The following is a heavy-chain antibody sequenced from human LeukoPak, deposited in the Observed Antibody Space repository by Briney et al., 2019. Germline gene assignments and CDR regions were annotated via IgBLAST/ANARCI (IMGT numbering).Heavy chain of an antibody. V-gene: IGHV1-24*01. CDR3: AMGDPYQLLEE. CDR1: GYSLTGVS. J-gene: IGHJ4*02. Sequence: ASVKVSCKASGYSLTGVSKYWVRQAPGKGLEWMRGFDLDGAGETFFAQKFEGRVTMTEDTSADTVYLELTSLRSDDTAVYYCAMGDPYQLLEEWGQGTLVTVSS. D-gene: IGHD2-2*01. CDR2: FDLDGAGET.